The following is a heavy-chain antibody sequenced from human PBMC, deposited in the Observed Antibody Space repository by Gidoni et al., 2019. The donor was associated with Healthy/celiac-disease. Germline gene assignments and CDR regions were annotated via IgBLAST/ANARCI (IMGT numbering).Heavy chain of an antibody. Sequence: EVQLVESGGGLFQPGGSLRLSCAASGFTFSSYWMICVRQAPGKGLEWVANVKQDGSKKFYVDSVKWRFTISRDNANNSLYLQRNSLRAEDTAGYYCASLGTRYSSGWAFFGYWGQGTLVTVSS. J-gene: IGHJ4*02. CDR1: GFTFSSYW. D-gene: IGHD6-19*01. V-gene: IGHV3-7*03. CDR3: ASLGTRYSSGWAFFGY. CDR2: VKQDGSKK.